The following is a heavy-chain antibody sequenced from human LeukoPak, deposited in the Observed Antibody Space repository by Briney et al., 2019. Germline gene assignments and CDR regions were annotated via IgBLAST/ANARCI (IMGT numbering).Heavy chain of an antibody. V-gene: IGHV3-48*01. J-gene: IGHJ4*02. D-gene: IGHD3-16*01. Sequence: GGSLRLSCAASGFTFSSYSMNWVRQAPGKGLEWVSYVSSSSSTIYYADSVKGRFTISRDNAKNSLYLQMNSLRAEDTAVYYCARELRLGTFDYWGQGTLVTVSS. CDR3: ARELRLGTFDY. CDR2: VSSSSSTI. CDR1: GFTFSSYS.